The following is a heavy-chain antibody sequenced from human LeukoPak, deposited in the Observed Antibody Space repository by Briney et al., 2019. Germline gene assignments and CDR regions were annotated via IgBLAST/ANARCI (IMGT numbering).Heavy chain of an antibody. D-gene: IGHD3-22*01. V-gene: IGHV4-59*08. CDR1: GGSISSYY. Sequence: SETLSLTCTVSGGSISSYYWSWIRQPPGKGLEWFGYIYYSGSTNYNPSLKSRVTISVDTSKNQFSLKLSSVTAADTAVYYCARTMYYYDSSGYLYWGQGTLVTVSS. J-gene: IGHJ4*02. CDR2: IYYSGST. CDR3: ARTMYYYDSSGYLY.